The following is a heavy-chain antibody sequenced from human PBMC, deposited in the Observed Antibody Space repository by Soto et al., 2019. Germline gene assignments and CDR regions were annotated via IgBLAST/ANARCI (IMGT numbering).Heavy chain of an antibody. D-gene: IGHD3-10*01. J-gene: IGHJ3*02. CDR2: ISWNSGSI. CDR3: ANVHSYGVAFDI. CDR1: GFTFDDYA. V-gene: IGHV3-9*01. Sequence: SGGSLRLSCAASGFTFDDYAMHWVRQAPGKGLEWVSGISWNSGSIGYADSVKGRFTISRDNAKNSLYLQMNSLRAEDTALYYCANVHSYGVAFDIWGQGTIVTVSS.